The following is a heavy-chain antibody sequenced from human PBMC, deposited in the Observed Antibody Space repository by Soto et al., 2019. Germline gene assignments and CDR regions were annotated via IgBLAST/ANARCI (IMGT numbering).Heavy chain of an antibody. CDR2: INHSGST. D-gene: IGHD5-18*01. V-gene: IGHV4-34*01. J-gene: IGHJ6*02. CDR1: GGSFSGYY. Sequence: SETLSLTCAVYGGSFSGYYWSWIRQPPGKGLEWIGEINHSGSTNYNPSLKSRVTISVDTSKNQFSLKLSSVTAADTAVYYCARGPRGYSYGRHYYGMDVWGQGTTVTVS. CDR3: ARGPRGYSYGRHYYGMDV.